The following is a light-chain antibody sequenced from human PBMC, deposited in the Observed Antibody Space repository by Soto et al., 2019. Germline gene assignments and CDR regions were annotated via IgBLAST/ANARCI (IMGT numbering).Light chain of an antibody. J-gene: IGLJ3*02. CDR1: TSDVGGYNY. Sequence: QSALTKPASVSGSPGQSITISCTGTTSDVGGYNYASWYQQHPGKVPKLMIYEVSNRRSGVSNRFSGAKAGNPASLTISGLQAEDEADYYCSSFTSMSSLVLGGGTQVTVL. V-gene: IGLV2-14*01. CDR3: SSFTSMSSLV. CDR2: EVS.